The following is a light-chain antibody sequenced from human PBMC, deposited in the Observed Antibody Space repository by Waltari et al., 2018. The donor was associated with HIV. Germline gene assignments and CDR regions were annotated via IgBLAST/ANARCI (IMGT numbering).Light chain of an antibody. Sequence: DIQMTQSPSSVSASVGDRVTITCRASQAINTWLAWYQQKPGKAPKLLIYTASTLQSGVPSRFNGSGSGTDFTLTISSLQPEDFATYFCQEADSFPLAFGGGTKVEI. CDR2: TAS. CDR3: QEADSFPLA. V-gene: IGKV1-12*01. J-gene: IGKJ4*01. CDR1: QAINTW.